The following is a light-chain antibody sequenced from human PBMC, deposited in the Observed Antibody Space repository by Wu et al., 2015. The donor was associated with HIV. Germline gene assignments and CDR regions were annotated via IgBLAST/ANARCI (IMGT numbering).Light chain of an antibody. CDR1: QIISSY. V-gene: IGKV1-39*01. CDR3: QQSYSTPFT. CDR2: AAS. Sequence: DIQVTQSPSSLSASVGDKVTITCRSSQIISSYLNWYQQKPGKAPRLLMFAASSLQSGVPPRFSGSGSGTDFTLTISSLQPEDFATYYCQQSYSTPFTFGRGTRLXIK. J-gene: IGKJ5*01.